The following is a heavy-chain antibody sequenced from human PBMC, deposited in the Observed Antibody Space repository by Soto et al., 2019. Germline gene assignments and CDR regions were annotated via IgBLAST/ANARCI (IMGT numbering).Heavy chain of an antibody. J-gene: IGHJ4*02. CDR1: GGSISSYY. V-gene: IGHV4-59*01. CDR3: ARAAQYFD. D-gene: IGHD6-6*01. Sequence: SETLSLTCTVSGGSISSYYLSWIRQPPGKGLEWIGYIYYSGSTNYNPSLKSRVTISVDTSKNQFSLTLNSVTAADTAVYYCARAAQYFDWSQGTLVTVSS. CDR2: IYYSGST.